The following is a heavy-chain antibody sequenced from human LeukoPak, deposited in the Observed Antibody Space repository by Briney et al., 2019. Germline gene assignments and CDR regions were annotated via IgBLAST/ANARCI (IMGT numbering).Heavy chain of an antibody. CDR1: GFTFSGYW. CDR3: ARGGTYNSGLPGS. V-gene: IGHV3-74*01. CDR2: INSDGSST. Sequence: GGSLGLSCAASGFTFSGYWMHWVRQAPGKGLVWVSRINSDGSSTNYADSVKGRFTISRDNAKNTLYLQMNTLRAEDTAVYYCARGGTYNSGLPGSWGQGTLVTVSS. D-gene: IGHD5-18*01. J-gene: IGHJ5*02.